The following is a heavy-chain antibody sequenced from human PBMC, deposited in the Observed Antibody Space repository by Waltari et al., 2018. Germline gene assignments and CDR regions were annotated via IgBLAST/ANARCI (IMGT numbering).Heavy chain of an antibody. D-gene: IGHD2-15*01. CDR1: GYTFTGYY. Sequence: QVHLMQSGAEVKKPGASVQVPCKTSGYTFTGYYMHWVRQAPGQGLEWMGWVNPNSGDTNYAQKFQGRVTMTRDTSISTAYMELSRLRSDDAAVYFCARELLVVTSPYYGLDVWGQGTTVTVSS. CDR3: ARELLVVTSPYYGLDV. CDR2: VNPNSGDT. V-gene: IGHV1-2*02. J-gene: IGHJ6*02.